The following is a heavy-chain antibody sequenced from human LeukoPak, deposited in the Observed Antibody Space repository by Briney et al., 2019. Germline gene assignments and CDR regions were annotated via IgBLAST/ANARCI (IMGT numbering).Heavy chain of an antibody. V-gene: IGHV1-8*01. CDR1: GYTFTSYD. J-gene: IGHJ4*02. Sequence: ASVKVSCKASGYTFTSYDINWVRQATGQGLEWMGWMNPNSGNTGYAQKFQGRVTMTRNTSISTAYMELSSLRSEDTAVYYCARDARSSGWYLFDNYFDYWGQGTLVTVSS. CDR2: MNPNSGNT. D-gene: IGHD6-19*01. CDR3: ARDARSSGWYLFDNYFDY.